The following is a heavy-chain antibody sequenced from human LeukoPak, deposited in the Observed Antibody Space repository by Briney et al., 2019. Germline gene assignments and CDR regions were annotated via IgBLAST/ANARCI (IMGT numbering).Heavy chain of an antibody. V-gene: IGHV5-51*01. J-gene: IGHJ4*02. CDR2: IYPGESDT. Sequence: GESLKISCKCFGYRFTNYWIGWVRQMPGKGLEGMGIIYPGESDTKYSPSFQGQVTMSADKSINTAYLQWSSLRASDTAMYYCARQGTIVAGTLGTTFDYWGQGTLLTVSS. CDR3: ARQGTIVAGTLGTTFDY. D-gene: IGHD5-12*01. CDR1: GYRFTNYW.